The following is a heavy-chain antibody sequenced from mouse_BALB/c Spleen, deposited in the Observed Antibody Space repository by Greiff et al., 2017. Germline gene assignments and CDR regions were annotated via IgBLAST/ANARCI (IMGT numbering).Heavy chain of an antibody. CDR1: GFNIKDTY. CDR2: IDPANGNT. Sequence: EVKLLESGAELVKPGASVKLSCTASGFNIKDTYMHWVKQRPEQGLEWIGRIDPANGNTKYDPKFQGKATITADTSSNTAYLQLSSLTSEDTAVYYSALFDYWGQGTTLTVSS. J-gene: IGHJ2*01. V-gene: IGHV14-3*02. CDR3: ALFDY.